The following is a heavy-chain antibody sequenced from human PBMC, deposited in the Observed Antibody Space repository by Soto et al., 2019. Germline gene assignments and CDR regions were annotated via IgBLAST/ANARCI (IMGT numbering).Heavy chain of an antibody. CDR1: GGSISSSSYY. CDR3: ARPGRCSSTSCYRTGWFDP. CDR2: IYYSGST. Sequence: QLQLQESGPGLVKPSETLSLTCTVSGGSISSSSYYWGWIRQPPGKGLEWIGSIYYSGSTSYNPSLKSRVTISVDTSKNQFSLKLSSVTAADTAVYYCARPGRCSSTSCYRTGWFDPWGQGTLVTVSS. V-gene: IGHV4-39*01. D-gene: IGHD2-2*01. J-gene: IGHJ5*02.